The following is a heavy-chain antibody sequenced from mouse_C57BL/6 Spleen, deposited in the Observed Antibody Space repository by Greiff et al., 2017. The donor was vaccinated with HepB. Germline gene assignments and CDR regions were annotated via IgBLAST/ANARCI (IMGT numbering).Heavy chain of an antibody. CDR1: GYTFTSYW. D-gene: IGHD1-1*01. Sequence: QVQLQQPGAELVRPGTSVKLSCKASGYTFTSYWMHWVKQRPGQGLEWIGVIDPSDSYTNYNQKFKGKATLTVDTSSSTAYMQLSSLTSEDSAVYYCARDGYYYGSSGDWYFDVWGTGTTVTVSS. V-gene: IGHV1-59*01. J-gene: IGHJ1*03. CDR2: IDPSDSYT. CDR3: ARDGYYYGSSGDWYFDV.